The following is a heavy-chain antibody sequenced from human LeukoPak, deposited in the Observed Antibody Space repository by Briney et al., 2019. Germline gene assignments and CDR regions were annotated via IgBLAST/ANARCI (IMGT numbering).Heavy chain of an antibody. J-gene: IGHJ3*01. CDR3: AREFDL. CDR1: GGSISSGSYY. Sequence: PSETLSLTCTVSGGSISSGSYYWNWIRQPPGKGLEWIGYIYYSGSTNYNPSLKSRVTISVDTSKNQFSLKLRSVTAADTAMYYCAREFDLWGQGTMVTVSS. CDR2: IYYSGST. V-gene: IGHV4-61*01.